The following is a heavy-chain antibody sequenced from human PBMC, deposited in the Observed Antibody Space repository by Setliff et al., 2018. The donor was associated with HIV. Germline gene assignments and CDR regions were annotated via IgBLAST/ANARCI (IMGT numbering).Heavy chain of an antibody. J-gene: IGHJ4*02. CDR1: GDSTSSYY. D-gene: IGHD3-22*01. CDR2: IYTTGST. Sequence: PSETLSLTCPVSGDSTSSYYWSWIRQPPGKGLEWIGYIYTTGSTNYKPSLKSRVTISLHTSKNKLSLKLSSVTAADTAVYYCAHYDYDTSGKPFDYWGQGTLVTVSS. V-gene: IGHV4-4*09. CDR3: AHYDYDTSGKPFDY.